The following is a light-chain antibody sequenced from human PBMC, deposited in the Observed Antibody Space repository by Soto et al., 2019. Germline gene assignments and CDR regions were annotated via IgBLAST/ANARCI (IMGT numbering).Light chain of an antibody. V-gene: IGKV3-15*01. Sequence: EIVMTQSPATLSVSPGERVTLSCRAGQSISSNLAWYQQKPGQAPRLLIYDASTRATGIPARFSGSGSGTEFTLNISSLHSEDFAVYHCQQYNTWPLTFGGGTKVEIK. CDR3: QQYNTWPLT. J-gene: IGKJ4*01. CDR1: QSISSN. CDR2: DAS.